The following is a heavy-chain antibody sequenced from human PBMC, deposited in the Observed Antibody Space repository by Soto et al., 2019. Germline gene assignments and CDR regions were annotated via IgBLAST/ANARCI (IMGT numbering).Heavy chain of an antibody. CDR2: IYHSGTT. J-gene: IGHJ4*02. Sequence: QVQLQELGPGLVEPSVTMSLTCAVSGASISNTNWWSWVRQPPGKGLEWIGEIYHSGTTNCDPSLKSRVTISVDKSKNQFSLKLSSVTAADTAVYYCAIPGAGDFDYWGQGTLVTVSS. V-gene: IGHV4-4*02. CDR1: GASISNTNW. CDR3: AIPGAGDFDY. D-gene: IGHD6-13*01.